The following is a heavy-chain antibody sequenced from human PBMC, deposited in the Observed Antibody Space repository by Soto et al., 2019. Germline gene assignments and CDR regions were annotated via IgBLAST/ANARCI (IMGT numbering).Heavy chain of an antibody. CDR1: GGSISSGDYY. J-gene: IGHJ6*02. D-gene: IGHD5-18*01. Sequence: SETLSLTCTVSGGSISSGDYYWSWIRQPPGKGLEWIGYIYYSGSTYYNPSLKSRVTISVDTSKNQFSLKLSSVTAADTAVYYCARFTAMVYYCYYGMDVWGQGTTVTVSS. CDR2: IYYSGST. CDR3: ARFTAMVYYCYYGMDV. V-gene: IGHV4-30-4*01.